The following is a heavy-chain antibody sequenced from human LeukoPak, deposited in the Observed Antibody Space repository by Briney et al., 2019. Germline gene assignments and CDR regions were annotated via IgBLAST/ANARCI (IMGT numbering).Heavy chain of an antibody. CDR2: ICYSGST. Sequence: SETLSLTCTVSGGSISSGGYYWSWIRQHPGKGLEWIGYICYSGSTYYNPSLKSRVTISVDTSKNQFSLKLSSVTAADTAVYYCARVVALGGDYDILTGYYGFDYWGQGTLVTVSS. CDR3: ARVVALGGDYDILTGYYGFDY. J-gene: IGHJ4*02. CDR1: GGSISSGGYY. V-gene: IGHV4-31*03. D-gene: IGHD3-9*01.